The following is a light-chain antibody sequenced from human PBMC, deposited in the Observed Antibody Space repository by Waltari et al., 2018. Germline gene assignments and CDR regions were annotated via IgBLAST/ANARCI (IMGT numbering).Light chain of an antibody. CDR2: EVT. V-gene: IGLV2-8*01. CDR3: SSYAHNNHFV. CDR1: NSDVGAYNY. Sequence: QSALTQPASVSGSPGQPITISCTGTNSDVGAYNYVSWYQQHPGKVPKLLIYEVTKRPSGVPDRFSGSKSGNTASLTVSGLQADDEADYYCSSYAHNNHFVFGTGTKVTVL. J-gene: IGLJ1*01.